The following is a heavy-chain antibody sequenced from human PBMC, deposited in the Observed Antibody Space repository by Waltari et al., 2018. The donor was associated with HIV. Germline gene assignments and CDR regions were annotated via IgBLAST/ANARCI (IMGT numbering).Heavy chain of an antibody. CDR1: GFTFSDYY. V-gene: IGHV3-11*01. CDR2: MSSSGNTI. D-gene: IGHD3-22*01. Sequence: QVQLVESGGGLVEPGGSLRLSCAASGFTFSDYYMNWIRQAPGKGLEWVSYMSSSGNTIYYAEAVKGRLTIARDNAKNSMYLQLNSLRAEDTAVYYCARDRYYDTSGYRSLDYWGQGTLVTVSS. CDR3: ARDRYYDTSGYRSLDY. J-gene: IGHJ4*02.